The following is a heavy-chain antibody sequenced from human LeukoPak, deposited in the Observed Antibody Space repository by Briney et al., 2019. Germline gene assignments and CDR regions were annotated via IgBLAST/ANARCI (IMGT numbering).Heavy chain of an antibody. CDR3: ARGGTVLRYFDWLWYFDY. V-gene: IGHV4-38-2*02. CDR1: GYSISSGYY. Sequence: PSETLSLTCTVSGYSISSGYYWGWIRQSPGKGLEWIGEINHGGSTNYNPSLKSRVTISVDTSKNQFSLKLNSVTAADTAVYYCARGGTVLRYFDWLWYFDYWGQGTLVTVSS. J-gene: IGHJ4*02. CDR2: INHGGST. D-gene: IGHD3-9*01.